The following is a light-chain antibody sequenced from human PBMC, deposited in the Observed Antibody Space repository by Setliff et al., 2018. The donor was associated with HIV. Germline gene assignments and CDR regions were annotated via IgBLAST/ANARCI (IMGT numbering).Light chain of an antibody. Sequence: QSALAQPRSVSGSPGQSVTISCTGTSSDVGGYNYVSWYQQHPGKAPKLMIYDVSKRPSGVPDRFSGSKSGNTVSLTISGFQAEDEADYYCCSYAGSYTYVFGTGTKVTVL. CDR1: SSDVGGYNY. V-gene: IGLV2-11*01. CDR2: DVS. J-gene: IGLJ1*01. CDR3: CSYAGSYTYV.